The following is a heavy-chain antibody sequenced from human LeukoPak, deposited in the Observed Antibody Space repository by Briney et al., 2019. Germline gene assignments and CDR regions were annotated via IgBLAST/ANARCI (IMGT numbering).Heavy chain of an antibody. CDR3: ASRTADYGSGSHYGY. J-gene: IGHJ4*02. V-gene: IGHV1-69*05. CDR1: GGTFKNYA. CDR2: IIPFSGTA. D-gene: IGHD3-10*01. Sequence: ASVKVSCKASGGTFKNYAISWIRQAPGQGLEWMGGIIPFSGTANYAQKFQGRVTITTDESTSTDYMELSNLRSDDTAVYYCASRTADYGSGSHYGYWGQGTPVTVSS.